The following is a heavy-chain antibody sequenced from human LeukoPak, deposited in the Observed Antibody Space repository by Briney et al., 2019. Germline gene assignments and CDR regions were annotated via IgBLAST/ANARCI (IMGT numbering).Heavy chain of an antibody. Sequence: GGSLRLSCAASGFTFSSYSMNWVRQAPGKGLEWVSYIIFSSSTIYYADSVKGRFTISRDSAKNSLYLQMNSLRAEDTAVYYCARDSCGSGNYCNWFDPWGQGTLVTVSS. V-gene: IGHV3-48*04. CDR2: IIFSSSTI. D-gene: IGHD3-10*01. CDR3: ARDSCGSGNYCNWFDP. CDR1: GFTFSSYS. J-gene: IGHJ5*02.